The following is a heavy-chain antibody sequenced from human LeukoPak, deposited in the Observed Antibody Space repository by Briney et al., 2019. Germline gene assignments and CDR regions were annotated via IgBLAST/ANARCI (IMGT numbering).Heavy chain of an antibody. CDR3: AGLVASGMEAYGMDV. Sequence: PSETLSLTCTVSGGSISSYYWSWIRQPAGKGLEWIGRIYTSGSTNYNPSLKSRVTMSVDTSKNQFSLKVSSVTAADTAVYYCAGLVASGMEAYGMDVWGQGTTVTVSS. D-gene: IGHD3-3*01. CDR1: GGSISSYY. CDR2: IYTSGST. V-gene: IGHV4-4*07. J-gene: IGHJ6*02.